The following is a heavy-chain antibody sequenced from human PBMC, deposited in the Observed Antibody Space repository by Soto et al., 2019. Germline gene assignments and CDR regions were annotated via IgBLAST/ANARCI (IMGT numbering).Heavy chain of an antibody. Sequence: QVQLVQSGAEVKKPGASVKVSCKASGYTFTRYGMSWVRQAPGQGLEWMGWISANNGNTNYAQKFQGRVTMTTDTSTSTVYMDLRSLTSDDTAVYYCAREGYCSGGSCDLYYHDYFGMDVWGQGTTVSVSS. D-gene: IGHD2-15*01. V-gene: IGHV1-18*01. CDR1: GYTFTRYG. J-gene: IGHJ6*02. CDR2: ISANNGNT. CDR3: AREGYCSGGSCDLYYHDYFGMDV.